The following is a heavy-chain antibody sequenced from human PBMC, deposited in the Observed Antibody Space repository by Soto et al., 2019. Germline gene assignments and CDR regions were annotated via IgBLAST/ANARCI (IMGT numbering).Heavy chain of an antibody. CDR2: IYHSGST. D-gene: IGHD2-15*01. CDR3: ASRYCSGGSCYFDY. CDR1: SGSISSSNW. Sequence: QVQLQESGPGLVKPSGTLSLTCAVSSGSISSSNWWSWVRQPPGKGLEWIGEIYHSGSTNYNPSRKSRVTISVDKSKNQFSLKLSSVTAADTAVYYCASRYCSGGSCYFDYWGQGTLVTVSS. J-gene: IGHJ4*02. V-gene: IGHV4-4*02.